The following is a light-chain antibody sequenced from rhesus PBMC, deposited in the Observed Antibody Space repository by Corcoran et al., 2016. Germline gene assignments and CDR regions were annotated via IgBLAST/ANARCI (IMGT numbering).Light chain of an antibody. V-gene: IGLV2-32*02. J-gene: IGLJ1*01. CDR1: SSDIGGYNY. CDR3: SSYAVSNTYI. CDR2: EVS. Sequence: QAALTQPRSVSGSPGQSVTISCTGTSSDIGGYNYVSWYQQLPGTAPKLMIYEVSKRPSGVSDRFSGSKSGNTASLTISGLQAEDEADYYGSSYAVSNTYIFGSGTRLTVL.